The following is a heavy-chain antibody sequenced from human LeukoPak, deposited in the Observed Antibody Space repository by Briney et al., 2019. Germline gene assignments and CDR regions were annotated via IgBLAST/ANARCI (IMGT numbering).Heavy chain of an antibody. Sequence: PSGTLSLTCAVSGGSISSSNWWSWVRQPPGKGLEWIGEIYHSGSTNYNPSLKSRVTISVDKSKNQFSLKLSSVTAADTAVYYCARDLSGYDPGAFDIWGQGTMVTVSS. D-gene: IGHD5-12*01. CDR1: GGSISSSNW. CDR3: ARDLSGYDPGAFDI. J-gene: IGHJ3*02. V-gene: IGHV4-4*02. CDR2: IYHSGST.